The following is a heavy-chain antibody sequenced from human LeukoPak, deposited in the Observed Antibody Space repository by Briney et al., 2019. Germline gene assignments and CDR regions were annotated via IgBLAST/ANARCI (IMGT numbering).Heavy chain of an antibody. CDR1: GFTFDDYA. CDR3: AKSAPPPNSGSFDY. V-gene: IGHV3-9*01. D-gene: IGHD3-22*01. J-gene: IGHJ4*02. Sequence: GRSLRLSCAASGFTFDDYAMHWVRQAPGKRLEWVSGISWNSGSIGYADSVKGRFTISRDNAKNSLYLQMNSLRAEDTALYYCAKSAPPPNSGSFDYWGQGTLVTVSS. CDR2: ISWNSGSI.